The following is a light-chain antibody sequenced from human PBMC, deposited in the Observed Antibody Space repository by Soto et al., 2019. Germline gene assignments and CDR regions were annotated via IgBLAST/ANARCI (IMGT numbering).Light chain of an antibody. V-gene: IGKV1-39*01. J-gene: IGKJ5*01. CDR1: QTISSW. CDR3: KQSYSTPPT. Sequence: DIQMTQSPSTLSGSVGDRVTITCRASQTISSWLAWYQQKPGKAHKLLIYAASSLQSGVQSRFSGSGSGTDFTLTIRSLQPEDFATYYCKQSYSTPPTFGQGTRLEIK. CDR2: AAS.